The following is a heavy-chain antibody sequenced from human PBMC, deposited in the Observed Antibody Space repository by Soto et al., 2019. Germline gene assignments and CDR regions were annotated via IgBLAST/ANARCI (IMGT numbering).Heavy chain of an antibody. CDR1: GFSCVDYY. CDR2: ISSQAFGGTT. J-gene: IGHJ4*02. CDR3: ATVYFYDSSADYYFDY. V-gene: IGHV3-49*04. Sequence: LRRYCVVRGFSCVDYYMSWVLQATGKGLEWVGFISSQAFGGTTEYAASVEGRFTISTDESKTIAYLQMNSLKAADTAVYFCATVYFYDSSADYYFDYWGQGTLVTVSS. D-gene: IGHD3-22*01.